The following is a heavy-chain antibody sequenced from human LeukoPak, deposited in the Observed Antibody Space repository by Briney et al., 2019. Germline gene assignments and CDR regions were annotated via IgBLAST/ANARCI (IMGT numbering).Heavy chain of an antibody. V-gene: IGHV3-21*01. CDR3: ARTSYYDILTGPIRGWFDP. Sequence: PGGSLRLSCAASGFTFSSHSMNWVRQAPGKGLEWVSSISSSSSYIYYADSVKGRFTISRDNAKNSLYLQMNSLRAEDTAVYYCARTSYYDILTGPIRGWFDPWGQGTLVTVSS. CDR2: ISSSSSYI. J-gene: IGHJ5*02. D-gene: IGHD3-9*01. CDR1: GFTFSSHS.